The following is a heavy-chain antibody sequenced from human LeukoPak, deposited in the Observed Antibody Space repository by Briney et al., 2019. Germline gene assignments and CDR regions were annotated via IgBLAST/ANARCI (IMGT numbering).Heavy chain of an antibody. V-gene: IGHV3-74*01. Sequence: SRVDSDGPDPIYAPSVKGRCTISRDNAKNTVFLQMNSLTVEDTGVYYCARGGYGHGFDIWGQGTVVTVSS. D-gene: IGHD5-12*01. J-gene: IGHJ3*02. CDR3: ARGGYGHGFDI. CDR2: VDSDGPDP.